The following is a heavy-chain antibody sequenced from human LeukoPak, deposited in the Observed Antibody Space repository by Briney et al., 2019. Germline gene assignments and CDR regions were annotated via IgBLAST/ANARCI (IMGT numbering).Heavy chain of an antibody. J-gene: IGHJ4*02. D-gene: IGHD6-13*01. CDR3: ARDRGSSWYQPFDY. V-gene: IGHV1-18*01. CDR1: VYTFTTYG. CDR2: ISAYNGNT. Sequence: ASQKGSSKASVYTFTTYGISWVRHAPEQGLGRMGWISAYNGNTNFAQKLQGRVTMTTDTSTSTAYMELRRLRSDDAAVYYCARDRGSSWYQPFDYWGQGTLVTVSS.